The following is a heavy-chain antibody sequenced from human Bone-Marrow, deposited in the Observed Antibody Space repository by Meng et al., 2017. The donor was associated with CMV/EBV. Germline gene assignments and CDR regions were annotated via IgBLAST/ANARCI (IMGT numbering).Heavy chain of an antibody. CDR2: ISTSSSYI. Sequence: GESLKISCAASGFTFSSYSMNWVRQAPGKGLEWVSSISTSSSYIYYADSAKGRFTISRDNAKNSLYLQMNSLRAEDTAVYYCARGRGSLLGIWGQGTMVTVSS. D-gene: IGHD3-16*01. J-gene: IGHJ3*02. V-gene: IGHV3-21*01. CDR1: GFTFSSYS. CDR3: ARGRGSLLGI.